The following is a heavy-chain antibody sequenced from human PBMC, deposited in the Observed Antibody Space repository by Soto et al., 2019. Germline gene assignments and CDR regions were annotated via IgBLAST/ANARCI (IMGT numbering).Heavy chain of an antibody. CDR3: ALRSMAVVPEY. CDR2: LYGRSA. Sequence: QVQLQESGPGLVKPSETLSLTCAVSGDSISTYYCMWIRQPPGKGLESIGYLYGRSANYNPSLKSRVTLSVDTSTNQCSLTLSSMTAADTAVYYCALRSMAVVPEYWGQGTLVTFSS. J-gene: IGHJ4*02. CDR1: GDSISTYY. V-gene: IGHV4-59*01. D-gene: IGHD3-22*01.